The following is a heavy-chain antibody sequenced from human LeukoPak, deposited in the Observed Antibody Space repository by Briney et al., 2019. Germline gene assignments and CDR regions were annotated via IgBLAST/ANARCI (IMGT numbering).Heavy chain of an antibody. CDR1: GGIFSSYA. D-gene: IGHD2-15*01. V-gene: IGHV1-69*01. CDR2: SIPIFGTA. Sequence: SVKVTCKASGGIFSSYAISWMRQAPGQGLEWMGGSIPIFGTANYAQKFQGRVTITADESTSTAYMELSRLRSDDTAVYYCARGRSINCGGSWGGYWGQGTLVTVSS. J-gene: IGHJ4*02. CDR3: ARGRSINCGGSWGGY.